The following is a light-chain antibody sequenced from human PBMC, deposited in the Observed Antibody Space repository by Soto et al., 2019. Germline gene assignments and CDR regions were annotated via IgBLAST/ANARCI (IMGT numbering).Light chain of an antibody. CDR1: SSDVGGYNY. Sequence: QSVLTQPASVSGSPGQSITISCTGTSSDVGGYNYVSWYQQHPGKAPKLMIYEVSNRPSGVSNRSSGSKSGNTASLTISGLQAEDEADYYCQSYDSSLSGYVFGTGTKVTVL. CDR2: EVS. J-gene: IGLJ1*01. CDR3: QSYDSSLSGYV. V-gene: IGLV2-14*01.